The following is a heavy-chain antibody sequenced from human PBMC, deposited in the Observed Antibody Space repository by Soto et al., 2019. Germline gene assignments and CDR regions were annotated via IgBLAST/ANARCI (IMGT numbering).Heavy chain of an antibody. CDR2: IYYSGST. CDR1: GGSISSGDYY. CDR3: ARGGTQNIVATILNWFDP. V-gene: IGHV4-30-4*01. D-gene: IGHD5-12*01. J-gene: IGHJ5*02. Sequence: SETLSLTCTVSGGSISSGDYYWSRIRQPPGKGLEWIGYIYYSGSTYYNPSLKSRVTISVDTSKNQFSLKLSSVTPADTAVYYCARGGTQNIVATILNWFDPWGQGTLVTVS.